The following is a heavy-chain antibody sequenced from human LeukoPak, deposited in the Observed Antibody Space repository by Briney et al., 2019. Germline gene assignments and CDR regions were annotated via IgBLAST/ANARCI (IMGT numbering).Heavy chain of an antibody. CDR1: GFTVSSNY. Sequence: GGSLRLSCAASGFTVSSNYMSWVRQAPGKGLEWVSVIYSGGSTYYADSVKGRFTISRDNSKNTLYLQMNSLRAEDTAVYYCARPTVTVGIDYWGQGTLVTVSS. J-gene: IGHJ4*02. D-gene: IGHD4-17*01. CDR3: ARPTVTVGIDY. CDR2: IYSGGST. V-gene: IGHV3-66*04.